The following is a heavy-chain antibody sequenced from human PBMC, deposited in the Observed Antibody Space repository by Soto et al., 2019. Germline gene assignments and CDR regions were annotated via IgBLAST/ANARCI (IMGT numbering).Heavy chain of an antibody. V-gene: IGHV1-69*13. D-gene: IGHD6-13*01. CDR2: IIPIFGTA. CDR1: GGTFSSYA. Sequence: ASVKVSCKASGGTFSSYAISWVRQAPGQGLEWMGGIIPIFGTANYAQKFQGRVTITADESTSTAYMELSSLRSEDTAVYYCARGRVSIAAAESGYYGMDVWGQGTTVTVSS. J-gene: IGHJ6*02. CDR3: ARGRVSIAAAESGYYGMDV.